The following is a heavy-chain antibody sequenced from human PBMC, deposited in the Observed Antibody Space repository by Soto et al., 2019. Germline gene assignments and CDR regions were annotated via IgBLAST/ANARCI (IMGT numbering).Heavy chain of an antibody. D-gene: IGHD5-18*01. V-gene: IGHV3-30-3*01. Sequence: PGGSLRLSCVVSGFTFSSFAMHWVRQAPGKGLEWVAVIAYDASNTSYADSVKGRFSISRDNSKNTLYLQMNSLRTEDTAVYYCAGALPRNPEGYRSAYGWGQGTLVTVSS. CDR2: IAYDASNT. CDR1: GFTFSSFA. CDR3: AGALPRNPEGYRSAYG. J-gene: IGHJ4*02.